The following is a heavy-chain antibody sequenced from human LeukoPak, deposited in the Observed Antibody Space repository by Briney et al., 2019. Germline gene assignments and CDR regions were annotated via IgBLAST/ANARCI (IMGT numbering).Heavy chain of an antibody. CDR3: ANGDIVVVPAAIDAFDI. CDR1: GFTFSSYG. Sequence: GGSLRLSCAASGFTFSSYGMHWVRQAPGKGLEWVAVISYDGSNKYYADSVKGRFTISRDNSKNTLYLQMNSLRAEDTAVYYCANGDIVVVPAAIDAFDIWGQGTMVTVSS. D-gene: IGHD2-2*01. CDR2: ISYDGSNK. V-gene: IGHV3-30*18. J-gene: IGHJ3*02.